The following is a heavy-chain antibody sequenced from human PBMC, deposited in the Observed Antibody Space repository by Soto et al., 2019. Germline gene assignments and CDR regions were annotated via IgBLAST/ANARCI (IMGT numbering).Heavy chain of an antibody. V-gene: IGHV4-59*01. CDR1: GDSISSYY. D-gene: IGHD3-10*01. J-gene: IGHJ4*02. Sequence: PSETLSLTCSVSGDSISSYYWTWIRQSPGKGLEWVGYVFYSGATNYNPSFKSRVTISLDASKKQVSLRLTSATAADTAVYYCTRGLPSHFGYDSWGQGTLVTV. CDR3: TRGLPSHFGYDS. CDR2: VFYSGAT.